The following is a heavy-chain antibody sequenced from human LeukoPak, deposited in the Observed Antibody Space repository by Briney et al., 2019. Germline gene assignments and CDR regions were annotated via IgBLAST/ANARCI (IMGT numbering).Heavy chain of an antibody. Sequence: SETLSLICTVSGASISSYYWSWIRQPPGKGLEWIGDIYYSGSIKYNPSLKSRVTMSADTSKNQFSLKLSSVTAADTAIYYCARENPSGYYNRPIDYWGRGTLVTVSS. CDR3: ARENPSGYYNRPIDY. D-gene: IGHD3-22*01. CDR1: GASISSYY. CDR2: IYYSGSI. J-gene: IGHJ4*02. V-gene: IGHV4-59*01.